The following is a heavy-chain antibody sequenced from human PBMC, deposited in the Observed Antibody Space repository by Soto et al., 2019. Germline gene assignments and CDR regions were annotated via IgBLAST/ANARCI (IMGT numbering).Heavy chain of an antibody. Sequence: GASVKVSCKASGCTFSSYTISWVRQAPGQGLEWMGRIIPILGIANYAQKFQGRVTITADKSTSTAYMELSSRRSEDTAVYYCANGGGKKDDYYYMDVWGKGTTVTVSS. CDR1: GCTFSSYT. CDR2: IIPILGIA. D-gene: IGHD3-10*01. CDR3: ANGGGKKDDYYYMDV. V-gene: IGHV1-69*02. J-gene: IGHJ6*03.